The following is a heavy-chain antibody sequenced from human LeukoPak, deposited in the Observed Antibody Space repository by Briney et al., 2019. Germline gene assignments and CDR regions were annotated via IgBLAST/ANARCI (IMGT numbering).Heavy chain of an antibody. Sequence: ASVKVSCKAPGYTFTRYDVNWVRQAAGQGLEWLGWMNPDSGNTGYAQKFQGRVTMTRDTSISTAYMELSSLRSEDTAIYYCARDADGSGSGSFDIWGQGTMVTVSS. CDR2: MNPDSGNT. V-gene: IGHV1-8*01. J-gene: IGHJ3*02. CDR3: ARDADGSGSGSFDI. D-gene: IGHD3-10*01. CDR1: GYTFTRYD.